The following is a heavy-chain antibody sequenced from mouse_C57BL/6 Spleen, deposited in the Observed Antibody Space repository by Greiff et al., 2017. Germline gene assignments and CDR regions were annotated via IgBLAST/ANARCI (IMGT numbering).Heavy chain of an antibody. Sequence: DVMLVESGEGLVKPGGSLKLSCAASGFTFSSYAMSWVRQTPEKRLEWVAYISSGGDYIYYADTVKGRFTIYRDNARNTLYLQMSSLKSEDTAMYDCTRGRYGNYVYFDYWGQGTTLTVSS. CDR3: TRGRYGNYVYFDY. D-gene: IGHD2-1*01. V-gene: IGHV5-9-1*02. CDR1: GFTFSSYA. J-gene: IGHJ2*01. CDR2: ISSGGDYI.